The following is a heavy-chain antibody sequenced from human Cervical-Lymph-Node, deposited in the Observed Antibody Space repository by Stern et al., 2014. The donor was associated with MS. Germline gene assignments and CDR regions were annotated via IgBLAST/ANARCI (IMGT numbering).Heavy chain of an antibody. Sequence: DQLVESGAEVKKPGASVKVSCKVSGYTLTELSMHWVRQAPGKGLERMGGFDPEDGETIYAQKFKGRVTMTEDTSTDTAYMELSSLRSEDTAVYYCATDRDDFRSGYSAPTKGYGLDVWGQGTTVTVTS. J-gene: IGHJ6*02. CDR3: ATDRDDFRSGYSAPTKGYGLDV. CDR2: FDPEDGET. D-gene: IGHD3-3*01. V-gene: IGHV1-24*01. CDR1: GYTLTELS.